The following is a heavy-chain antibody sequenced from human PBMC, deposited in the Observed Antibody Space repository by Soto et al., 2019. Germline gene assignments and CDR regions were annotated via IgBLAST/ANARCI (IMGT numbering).Heavy chain of an antibody. J-gene: IGHJ6*02. V-gene: IGHV3-7*01. CDR3: ARVYPGSGWPYHYYGMDV. CDR1: GFIFSSYW. D-gene: IGHD6-19*01. CDR2: IKQDGSEK. Sequence: PGGSLRLSCVASGFIFSSYWMSWVRQAPGKGLEWVANIKQDGSEKYYVDSVKDRFTISRDNAKNSLYLQMNSLRAEDSAVYYCARVYPGSGWPYHYYGMDVWGQGTTVTVSS.